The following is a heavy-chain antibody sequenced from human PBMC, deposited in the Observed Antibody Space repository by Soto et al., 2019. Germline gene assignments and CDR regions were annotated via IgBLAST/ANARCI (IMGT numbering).Heavy chain of an antibody. D-gene: IGHD2-8*02. J-gene: IGHJ3*02. CDR2: ILVDGRT. Sequence: GGSLRLSCAASGFICSSYDMSWVRQAPGKGLEWVSTILVDGRTFYVDSVKGRFTISRDSSQNTVYLQMNSLTAGDTALYYCAKATAAGGGAFDICGQGTMVTVSS. CDR1: GFICSSYD. V-gene: IGHV3-23*01. CDR3: AKATAAGGGAFDI.